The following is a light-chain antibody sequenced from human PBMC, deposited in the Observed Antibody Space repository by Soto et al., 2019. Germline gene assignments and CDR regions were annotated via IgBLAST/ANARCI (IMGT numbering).Light chain of an antibody. V-gene: IGKV3-15*01. CDR2: GAS. CDR3: QQYNNWPPS. Sequence: EIVMTQSPATLSVSPGERATLSCRASQSVSGNLAWYQQKPGQAPRLLIYGASTRDTGIPARFSGSRSGTEFTLTISSLQSEDFAVYYCQQYNNWPPSFGQGTKVEIK. CDR1: QSVSGN. J-gene: IGKJ1*01.